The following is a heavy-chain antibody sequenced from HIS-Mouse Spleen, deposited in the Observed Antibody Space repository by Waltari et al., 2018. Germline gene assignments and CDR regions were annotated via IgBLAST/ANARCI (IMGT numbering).Heavy chain of an antibody. CDR1: GYTFTSYG. CDR3: ARGPIRDGSVDYYGMDV. J-gene: IGHJ6*02. CDR2: ISAYNGNT. Sequence: QVQLVQSGAEVKKPGASVKVSCKASGYTFTSYGISWVRQAPGQGLEWLGWISAYNGNTNYAQKLQGRVTMTTDTSTSTAYMELRSLRSDDTAVYYCARGPIRDGSVDYYGMDVWGQGTTVTVSS. V-gene: IGHV1-18*01. D-gene: IGHD3-10*01.